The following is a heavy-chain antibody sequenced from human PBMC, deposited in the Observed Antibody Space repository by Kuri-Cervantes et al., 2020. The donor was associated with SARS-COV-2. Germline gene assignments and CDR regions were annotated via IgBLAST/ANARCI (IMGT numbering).Heavy chain of an antibody. CDR3: ARDRALRYFDWPIHYY. CDR1: GYTFSSYS. CDR2: ISSSSSTI. J-gene: IGHJ4*02. V-gene: IGHV3-48*02. D-gene: IGHD3-9*01. Sequence: GESLKLSCTGSGYTFSSYSMNWVRQVPGKGLEWVSYISSSSSTIYYADSVKGRFTISRDNAKHSLFLHLSSLRDEDTAVYYCARDRALRYFDWPIHYYWGQETLVTVSS.